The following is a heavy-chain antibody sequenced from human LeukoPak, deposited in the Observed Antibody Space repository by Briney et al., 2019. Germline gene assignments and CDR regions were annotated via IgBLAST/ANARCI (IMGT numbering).Heavy chain of an antibody. CDR2: IKQDGSEK. J-gene: IGHJ3*02. Sequence: PGGSLRLSCAASGFTFSSYWMSWVRQAPGKGLEWVANIKQDGSEKYYVDSVKGRFTIPRDNAKNSLYLQMNSLRAEDTAVYYCARVRRYCSSTSCFEDAFDIWGQGTMVTVSS. V-gene: IGHV3-7*01. CDR1: GFTFSSYW. CDR3: ARVRRYCSSTSCFEDAFDI. D-gene: IGHD2-2*01.